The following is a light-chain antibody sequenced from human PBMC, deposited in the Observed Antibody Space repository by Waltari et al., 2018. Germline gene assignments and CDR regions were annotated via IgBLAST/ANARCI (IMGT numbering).Light chain of an antibody. Sequence: QSGLTQPPSVSGAPGQRVTISCTGSSSNIGACYDVHWYQLFPGTAPKLLIYGNGNRPSGVPDRFSGSKSGTSASLAITGLQAEDEADYYCQSYDNTSGSIFGGGTKLTVL. CDR2: GNG. V-gene: IGLV1-40*01. J-gene: IGLJ2*01. CDR3: QSYDNTSGSI. CDR1: SSNIGACYD.